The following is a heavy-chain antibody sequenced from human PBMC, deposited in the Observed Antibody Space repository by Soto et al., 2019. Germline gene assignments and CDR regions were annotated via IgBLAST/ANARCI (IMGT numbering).Heavy chain of an antibody. D-gene: IGHD1-7*01. CDR2: IDYYGST. Sequence: SETLSLTCTVSGGSISGYYWSWIRQPPGKRLEWIGYIDYYGSTNYNPSLKSRVTISVDRSKNQFSLKLSSVTAADTAVYYCARTESGTFDPWGQGTLVTVSS. J-gene: IGHJ5*02. CDR3: ARTESGTFDP. CDR1: GGSISGYY. V-gene: IGHV4-59*12.